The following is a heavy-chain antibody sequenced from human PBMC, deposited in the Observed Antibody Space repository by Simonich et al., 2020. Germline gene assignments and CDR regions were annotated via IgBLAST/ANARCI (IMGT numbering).Heavy chain of an antibody. V-gene: IGHV1-8*03. CDR1: GYTFTSYD. CDR3: ARSRYCTNGVCYNWFDP. D-gene: IGHD2-8*01. Sequence: QVQLVQSGAEVKKPGAAVKVSCKASGYTFTSYDIKWVRQATGQGLEGMGWMNPNSGNTGNAKKVQGRATITRNPSISTAYMELSSLRSEDTAVYYCARSRYCTNGVCYNWFDPWGQGTLVTVSS. J-gene: IGHJ5*02. CDR2: MNPNSGNT.